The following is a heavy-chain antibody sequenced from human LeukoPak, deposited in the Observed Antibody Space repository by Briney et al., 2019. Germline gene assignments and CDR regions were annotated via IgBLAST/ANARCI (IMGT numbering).Heavy chain of an antibody. CDR1: GYTFTGYY. D-gene: IGHD3-10*01. CDR3: ARDKAGGPEYFQQ. Sequence: GASVKVSCKASGYTFTGYYMHWVRQAPGQGLEWMGWINPNSGGTNYAQKFQGRVTMTRDTSISTAYMELSRLRSDDTAVYYCARDKAGGPEYFQQWGQGTLVTVSS. V-gene: IGHV1-2*02. CDR2: INPNSGGT. J-gene: IGHJ1*01.